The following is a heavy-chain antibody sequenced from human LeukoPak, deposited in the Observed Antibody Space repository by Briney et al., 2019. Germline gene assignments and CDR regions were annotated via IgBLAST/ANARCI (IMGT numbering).Heavy chain of an antibody. CDR1: GFTFSSYA. J-gene: IGHJ3*02. V-gene: IGHV3-30*04. CDR3: ARGLNYYDSSGYPGDGFDI. CDR2: ISYDGSNK. D-gene: IGHD3-22*01. Sequence: PGRALRLSCAGFGFTFSSYAMHWVRQAPGKGLEWVAVISYDGSNKYYAVSVKGRFTISRDNSKNTLYLQMNSLRAEDTAVYYCARGLNYYDSSGYPGDGFDIWGQGTMVTVSS.